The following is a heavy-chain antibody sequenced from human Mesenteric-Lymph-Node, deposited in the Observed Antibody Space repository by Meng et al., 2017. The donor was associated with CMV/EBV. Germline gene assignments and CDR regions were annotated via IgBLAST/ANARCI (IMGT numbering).Heavy chain of an antibody. CDR2: IGTSGSTI. CDR3: AREAHADFWTGYYFDY. D-gene: IGHD3/OR15-3a*01. Sequence: GGSLRLSCATSGFTFSDYYMSRIRQAPGKGLEWVSYIGTSGSTISYADSVKGRFTISRDNAKNSLYLQMNSLRAEDTAVYYCAREAHADFWTGYYFDYWGQGTLVTVSS. CDR1: GFTFSDYY. V-gene: IGHV3-11*01. J-gene: IGHJ4*02.